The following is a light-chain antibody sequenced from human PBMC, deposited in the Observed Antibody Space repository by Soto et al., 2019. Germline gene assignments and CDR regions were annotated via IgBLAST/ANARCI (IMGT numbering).Light chain of an antibody. CDR2: GAS. Sequence: EIVLTQSPGTLSLAPGERATLSCTASQSVSSSYLAWYQQKPGQAPRLLIYGASSRATGIPDRFSGSLYGTDFTLTISRLETEDFAVYYCQQYGSSPITFGQGTRLEIK. J-gene: IGKJ5*01. CDR1: QSVSSSY. V-gene: IGKV3-20*01. CDR3: QQYGSSPIT.